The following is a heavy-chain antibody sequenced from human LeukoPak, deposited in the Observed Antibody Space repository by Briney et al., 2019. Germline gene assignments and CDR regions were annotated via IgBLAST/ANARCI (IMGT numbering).Heavy chain of an antibody. CDR3: AKDLGALTYGEGF. Sequence: GGSLRLSCAASGVTFSSYSRNWVRHAPGEGLEWGSSISSSSSYIYYADSVKGRFTISRDHAKNTLSLQMNSLRVEDTALYYCAKDLGALTYGEGFWGQGTLVTVSS. J-gene: IGHJ4*02. CDR1: GVTFSSYS. D-gene: IGHD3-16*01. V-gene: IGHV3-21*04. CDR2: ISSSSSYI.